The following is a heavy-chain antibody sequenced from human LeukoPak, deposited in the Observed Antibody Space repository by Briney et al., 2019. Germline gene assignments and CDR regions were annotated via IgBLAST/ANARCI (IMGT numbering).Heavy chain of an antibody. CDR1: GFSFSTYA. CDR2: ISSSGGST. CDR3: ARDGNSIAARLGWFDP. Sequence: GGSLRLSCAASGFSFSTYAMTWVRQAPGKGLEWVSSISSSGGSTYYADSVKGRFTISRDNAKNSLYLQMNSLRAEDTAVYYCARDGNSIAARLGWFDPWGQGTLVTVSS. D-gene: IGHD6-6*01. J-gene: IGHJ5*02. V-gene: IGHV3-23*01.